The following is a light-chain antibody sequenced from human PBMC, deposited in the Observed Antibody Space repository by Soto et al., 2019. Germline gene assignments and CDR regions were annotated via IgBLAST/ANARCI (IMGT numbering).Light chain of an antibody. CDR2: RSN. J-gene: IGLJ3*02. CDR1: SSNIGSNY. CDR3: SSSTSTGTWV. V-gene: IGLV1-47*01. Sequence: QSVLTQAPSASGTPGQRVTISCSGSSSNIGSNYVYWYQQLPGTAPKLLMYRSNQRPSGVPDRFSGSKSGTSASLAISGLRSEDEADYYCSSSTSTGTWVFGGGTKLAVL.